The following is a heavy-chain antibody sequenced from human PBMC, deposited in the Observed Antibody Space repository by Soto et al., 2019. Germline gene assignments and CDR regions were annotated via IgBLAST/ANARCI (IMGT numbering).Heavy chain of an antibody. CDR2: IYYSGST. CDR1: GGSISSYY. D-gene: IGHD4-4*01. CDR3: PRTDYIHYYGMDV. V-gene: IGHV4-59*08. J-gene: IGHJ6*02. Sequence: QVQLQESGPGLVKPSETLSLTCTVSGGSISSYYWSWIRQPPGKGLEWIGYIYYSGSTNYNPSLKSRVTISVDTSKNQFSLKLSSVTAADTAVYYCPRTDYIHYYGMDVWGQGTTVTVSS.